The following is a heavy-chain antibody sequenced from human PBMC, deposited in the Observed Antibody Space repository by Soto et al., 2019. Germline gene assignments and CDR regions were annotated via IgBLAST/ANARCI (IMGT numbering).Heavy chain of an antibody. Sequence: SETLSLTCTVSGGSTSSYYWSWIRQPPGKGLEWIGYIYYSGSTNYNPSLKSRVTISVDTSKNQFSLKLSSVTAADTAVYYCARDGGYSYGSDFYYYYGMDVWGQGTTVTVSS. CDR3: ARDGGYSYGSDFYYYYGMDV. CDR2: IYYSGST. D-gene: IGHD5-18*01. CDR1: GGSTSSYY. V-gene: IGHV4-59*01. J-gene: IGHJ6*02.